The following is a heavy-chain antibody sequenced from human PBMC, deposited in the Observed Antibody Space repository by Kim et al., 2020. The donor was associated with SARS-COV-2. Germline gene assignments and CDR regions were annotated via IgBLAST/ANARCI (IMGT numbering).Heavy chain of an antibody. CDR3: SRDGRRHSHDAFDY. J-gene: IGHJ4*02. D-gene: IGHD1-1*01. CDR2: IHSSGSP. Sequence: SETLSLTCTVSSGSINTGDYYWNWIRQAPGKGLEWVGYIHSSGSPYYNPSLRSRLTISIDTSNDQFSLRLSSVTAADTAVYYCSRDGRRHSHDAFDYWGQGILVPVSS. V-gene: IGHV4-30-4*01. CDR1: SGSINTGDYY.